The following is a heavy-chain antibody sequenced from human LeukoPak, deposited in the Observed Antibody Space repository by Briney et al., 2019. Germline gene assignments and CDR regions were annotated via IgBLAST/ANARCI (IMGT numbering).Heavy chain of an antibody. J-gene: IGHJ4*02. D-gene: IGHD3-22*01. V-gene: IGHV1-2*02. CDR1: GYTFTGYY. CDR3: ATDLAHLRYDSSH. CDR2: INPSSGGT. Sequence: GASVKVSCKASGYTFTGYYMHWVQQAPGQGLEWMGWINPSSGGTNYAQKFQGRVTMTEDTSTDTAYMELSSLRSEDTAVYYCATDLAHLRYDSSHWGQGTLVTVSS.